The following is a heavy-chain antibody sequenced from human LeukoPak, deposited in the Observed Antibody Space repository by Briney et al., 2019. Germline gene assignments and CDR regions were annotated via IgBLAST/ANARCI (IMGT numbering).Heavy chain of an antibody. J-gene: IGHJ4*02. D-gene: IGHD3-22*01. Sequence: SETLSLTCTVSGGSVSTGSYYGSWIRQPARRGLEWIGLSHTSGTINYNASLKSRVRISVETSKNQFSLRLSSVTAADTAVYFCARGILRDYYDSSGFYHRGGVGYWGQGTLVTVSS. V-gene: IGHV4-61*02. CDR3: ARGILRDYYDSSGFYHRGGVGY. CDR2: SHTSGTI. CDR1: GGSVSTGSYY.